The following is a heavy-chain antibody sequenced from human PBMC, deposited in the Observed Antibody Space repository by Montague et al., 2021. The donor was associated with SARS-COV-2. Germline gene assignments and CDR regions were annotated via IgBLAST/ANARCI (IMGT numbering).Heavy chain of an antibody. D-gene: IGHD3-10*01. CDR1: GGSFSGNY. J-gene: IGHJ6*03. CDR3: ARLRDGVVPSPILGVGPYYSYYYMDV. CDR2: INHGGGT. Sequence: SETLSLTCAVYGGSFSGNYWNWIRQHPGKGLEWIGEINHGGGTNYNPSLKSRLTISADTSKNQFSLKLTSVAAADTAVYYCARLRDGVVPSPILGVGPYYSYYYMDVWGKGTTVTVSS. V-gene: IGHV4-34*01.